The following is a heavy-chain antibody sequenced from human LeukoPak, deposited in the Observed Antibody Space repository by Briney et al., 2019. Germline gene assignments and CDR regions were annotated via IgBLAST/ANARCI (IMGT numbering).Heavy chain of an antibody. CDR3: ASYDSSGYFDY. J-gene: IGHJ4*02. CDR1: GFTVSSNY. CDR2: IYSSGST. D-gene: IGHD3-22*01. Sequence: GGSLRLSCAASGFTVSSNYMSLVRQAPGKGLEWVSVIYSSGSTYYADSVKGRFTISRDNSKNTLYLQMNGLRAEDTAVYYCASYDSSGYFDYWGQGTLVTVSS. V-gene: IGHV3-53*01.